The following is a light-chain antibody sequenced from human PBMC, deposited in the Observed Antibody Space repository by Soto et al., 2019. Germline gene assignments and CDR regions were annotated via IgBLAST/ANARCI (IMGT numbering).Light chain of an antibody. CDR2: DVS. V-gene: IGLV2-14*01. CDR1: SSDVGGYNY. J-gene: IGLJ2*01. Sequence: QSVLTQPASVSGSPGQSITISCTGTSSDVGGYNYVSWYQQHPGKAPKLMIYDVSSRPSGVSNRFSGSKSGNTASLTISGLQAEDEAEYHCSSYTSSRAHVVFGGGTKLTVL. CDR3: SSYTSSRAHVV.